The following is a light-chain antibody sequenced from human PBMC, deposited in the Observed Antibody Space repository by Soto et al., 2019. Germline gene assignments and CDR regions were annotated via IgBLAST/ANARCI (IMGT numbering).Light chain of an antibody. CDR1: QSVSSK. J-gene: IGKJ1*01. Sequence: EIVMTQSPATLSVSTGERVTLSCRASQSVSSKLAWYQQKPGQAPRLLIYGASPMATGIPARFSGSGSGTEFNLTITSLQSDDFEIYYCQKYYNWRTFGQGTKVDIK. CDR3: QKYYNWRT. V-gene: IGKV3-15*01. CDR2: GAS.